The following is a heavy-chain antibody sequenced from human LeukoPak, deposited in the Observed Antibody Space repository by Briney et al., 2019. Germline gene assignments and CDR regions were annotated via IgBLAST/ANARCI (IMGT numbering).Heavy chain of an antibody. CDR2: ISSSSSTI. D-gene: IGHD3-10*01. CDR3: AKDRLSGVESYNFDY. J-gene: IGHJ4*02. Sequence: GGSLRLSCAASGFTFNSYSMNWVRQAPGKGLEWVSYISSSSSTIYYADSVKGRFTISRDNAKNSLYLQMNSLRAEDTAIYYCAKDRLSGVESYNFDYWGQGTLVTVSS. CDR1: GFTFNSYS. V-gene: IGHV3-48*04.